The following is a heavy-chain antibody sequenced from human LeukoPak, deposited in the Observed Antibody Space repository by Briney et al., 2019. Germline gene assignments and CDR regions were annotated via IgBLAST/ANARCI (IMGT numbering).Heavy chain of an antibody. CDR2: INSDGSST. V-gene: IGHV3-74*01. J-gene: IGHJ4*02. D-gene: IGHD3-22*01. Sequence: GGSLRLSCAASGFTFSSYWMHWVRQAPGKGLVWVSRINSDGSSTSYADSVKGRFTISRDNAKNTLYLQKNSLRAEDTAVYYCARGVSYYYDSSGLTCLDYWGQGTLVTVSS. CDR1: GFTFSSYW. CDR3: ARGVSYYYDSSGLTCLDY.